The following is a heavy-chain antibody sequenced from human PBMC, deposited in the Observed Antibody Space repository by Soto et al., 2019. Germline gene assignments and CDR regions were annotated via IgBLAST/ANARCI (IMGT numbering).Heavy chain of an antibody. Sequence: GGSLRLSCAASGFTFSSYPMSWVRQAPGKGLEWVSAISGSGGSTYYADSVKGRFTISRDNSKNTLYLQMNSLRAEDTAVYYCAKALYYDSSGYYPLFIAFDIWGQGTMVTVSS. CDR3: AKALYYDSSGYYPLFIAFDI. CDR1: GFTFSSYP. CDR2: ISGSGGST. J-gene: IGHJ3*02. V-gene: IGHV3-23*01. D-gene: IGHD3-22*01.